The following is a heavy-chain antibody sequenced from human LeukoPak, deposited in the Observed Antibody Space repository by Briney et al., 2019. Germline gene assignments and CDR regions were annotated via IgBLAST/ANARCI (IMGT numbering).Heavy chain of an antibody. Sequence: SETLSLTCTVSGGSISSSIYYWGWIRQPPGKGLEWIGSIYYSGSTYYNPSLKSRVTISVDTSKNQFSLKLSSVTAADTAVYYCARTAVVVVIPANFDYWGQGTLVTVSS. CDR3: ARTAVVVVIPANFDY. J-gene: IGHJ4*02. CDR2: IYYSGST. V-gene: IGHV4-39*07. D-gene: IGHD3-22*01. CDR1: GGSISSSIYY.